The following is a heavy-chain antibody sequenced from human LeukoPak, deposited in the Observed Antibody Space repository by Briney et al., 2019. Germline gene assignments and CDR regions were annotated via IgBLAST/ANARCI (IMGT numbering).Heavy chain of an antibody. CDR1: GLTFSSYW. J-gene: IGHJ5*02. CDR2: ISYDGSNK. D-gene: IGHD6-19*01. Sequence: PGGSLRLSCAASGLTFSSYWMHWVRQAPGKGLEWVAVISYDGSNKYYADSVKGRFTISRDNSKNTLYLQMNSLRAEDTAVYYCARSGWEQWLINNWFDPWGQGTLVTVSS. CDR3: ARSGWEQWLINNWFDP. V-gene: IGHV3-30*03.